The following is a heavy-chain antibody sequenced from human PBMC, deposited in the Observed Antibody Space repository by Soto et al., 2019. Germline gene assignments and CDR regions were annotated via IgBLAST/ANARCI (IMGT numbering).Heavy chain of an antibody. CDR2: MNPNSGNT. CDR1: GYTFTSYD. Sequence: ASVKVSCKASGYTFTSYDIDWVRQATGQGLEWMGWMNPNSGNTGYAQKFQGRVTMTRNTSISTAYMELSSLRSEDTAVYYCARLDFWSGSDWGMDVWGQGTTVTVSS. V-gene: IGHV1-8*01. D-gene: IGHD3-3*01. J-gene: IGHJ6*02. CDR3: ARLDFWSGSDWGMDV.